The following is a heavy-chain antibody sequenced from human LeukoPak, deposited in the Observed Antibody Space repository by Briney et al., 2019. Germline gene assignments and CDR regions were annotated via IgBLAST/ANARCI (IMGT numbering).Heavy chain of an antibody. CDR2: ISWDGGST. CDR1: GSTFSSYE. Sequence: GGSLRLSCAASGSTFSSYEMNWVRQAPGKGLEWVSLISWDGGSTYYADSVKGRFTISRDNSKNSLYLQMNSLRAEDTALYYCAKDMAAYYYSSGNIDYWGQGTLVTVSS. J-gene: IGHJ4*02. D-gene: IGHD3-10*01. CDR3: AKDMAAYYYSSGNIDY. V-gene: IGHV3-43D*03.